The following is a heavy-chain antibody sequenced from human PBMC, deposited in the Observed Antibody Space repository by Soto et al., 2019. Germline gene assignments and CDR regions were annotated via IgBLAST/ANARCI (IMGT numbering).Heavy chain of an antibody. Sequence: QVQLQQWGAGLLKPSETLSLTCAVHGGCFSGYFWSWIRQPPGKGLEWIGEINHCGTTHYYPSLKTRVTMPVDTSKNQFSFRLTSVTAADPAVYYCASGHDCSSTSCQGYFPQWGQGSVVTVSP. V-gene: IGHV4-34*01. D-gene: IGHD2-2*01. CDR1: GGCFSGYF. J-gene: IGHJ1*01. CDR3: ASGHDCSSTSCQGYFPQ. CDR2: INHCGTT.